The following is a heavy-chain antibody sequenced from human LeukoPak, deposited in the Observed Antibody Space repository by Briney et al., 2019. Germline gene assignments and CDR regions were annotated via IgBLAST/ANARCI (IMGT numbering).Heavy chain of an antibody. D-gene: IGHD3-10*01. Sequence: SETLSLTCTVSGGSVSSGSYYWSWIRQPPGKGLEWIGYIYYSGSTNYNPSLKSRVTISVDTSKNQFSLKLGSVTAADTAVYYCARVGSRGSGSYYSDYWGQGTLVTVSS. CDR1: GGSVSSGSYY. V-gene: IGHV4-61*01. CDR3: ARVGSRGSGSYYSDY. CDR2: IYYSGST. J-gene: IGHJ4*02.